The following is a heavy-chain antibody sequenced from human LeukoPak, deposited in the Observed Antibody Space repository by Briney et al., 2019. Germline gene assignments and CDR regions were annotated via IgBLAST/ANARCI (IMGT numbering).Heavy chain of an antibody. CDR1: GFTFSSYA. Sequence: PGGSLRLSCAASGFTFSSYAMSWVRQAPGKGLEWVSAISGSGGSTYYADSVKGRFTISRDNSKNTLYLQMNSLRAEDTAVYYCARDVLAYILTGSDAFDIWGQGTMVTVSS. V-gene: IGHV3-23*01. CDR2: ISGSGGST. CDR3: ARDVLAYILTGSDAFDI. D-gene: IGHD3-9*01. J-gene: IGHJ3*02.